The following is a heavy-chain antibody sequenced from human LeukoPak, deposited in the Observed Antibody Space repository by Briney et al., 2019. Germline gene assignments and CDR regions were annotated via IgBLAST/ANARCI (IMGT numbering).Heavy chain of an antibody. J-gene: IGHJ3*02. V-gene: IGHV3-15*01. CDR2: IKSKTDGGTT. CDR1: GFTFSNAW. D-gene: IGHD2-21*01. Sequence: GGSLRLSCAASGFTFSNAWMSWVRQAPGKGLEWVGRIKSKTDGGTTDYAAPVKGRFTISRDDSKNTLYLQMNSLKTEDTAVYYCTTDHLIAMSAFDIWGQGTMVTVSS. CDR3: TTDHLIAMSAFDI.